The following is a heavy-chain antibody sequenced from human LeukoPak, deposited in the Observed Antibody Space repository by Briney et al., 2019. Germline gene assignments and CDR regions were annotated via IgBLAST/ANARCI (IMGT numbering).Heavy chain of an antibody. J-gene: IGHJ4*02. Sequence: ASVKVSCKTSGYTFTSYGISWVRQAPGQGLEWMGWISGYNGKTKYVQKVQGRVTMTTDTSTSTAYMELRSLRSDDAAVYYCARDLSDIVVVVGASGLDYWGQGTLVTVSS. V-gene: IGHV1-18*01. D-gene: IGHD2-15*01. CDR3: ARDLSDIVVVVGASGLDY. CDR2: ISGYNGKT. CDR1: GYTFTSYG.